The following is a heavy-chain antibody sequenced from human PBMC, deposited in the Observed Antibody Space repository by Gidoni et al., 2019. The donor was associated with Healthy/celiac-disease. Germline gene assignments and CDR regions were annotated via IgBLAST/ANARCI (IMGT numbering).Heavy chain of an antibody. CDR2: ISYDGSNK. Sequence: QVQLVESGGGVVQPGRSLRLSCAASGFTFSSYGMHWVRQAPGKGLEWVAVISYDGSNKYYADSVKGRFTISRDNSKNTLYLQMNSLRAEDTAVYYCAKDSAYTGVDYWGQGTLVTVSS. CDR3: AKDSAYTGVDY. CDR1: GFTFSSYG. D-gene: IGHD2-21*01. J-gene: IGHJ4*02. V-gene: IGHV3-30*18.